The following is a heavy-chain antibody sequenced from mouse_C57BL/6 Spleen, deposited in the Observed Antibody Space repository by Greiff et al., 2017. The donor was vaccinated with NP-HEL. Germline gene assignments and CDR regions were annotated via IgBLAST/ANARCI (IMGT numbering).Heavy chain of an antibody. CDR1: GFNIKDYY. D-gene: IGHD1-1*01. V-gene: IGHV14-1*01. Sequence: EVQLQQSGAELVRPGASVKLSCTASGFNIKDYYMHWVKQRPEQGLEWIGRIDPEDGDTEYAPKFQGKATMTADTSSNTAYLQLSSLTSEDTAVYYCTTGYYGSSYGYFDVWGTGTTVTVSS. CDR3: TTGYYGSSYGYFDV. J-gene: IGHJ1*03. CDR2: IDPEDGDT.